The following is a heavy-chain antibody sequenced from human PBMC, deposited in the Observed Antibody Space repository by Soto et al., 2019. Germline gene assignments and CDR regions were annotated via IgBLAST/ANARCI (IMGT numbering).Heavy chain of an antibody. Sequence: ASVKVSCKASGYTFTSYGISWVRQAPGQGLEWMGWISAYNGNTNYAQKLQGRVTMTTDTSTSTAYMELRSLRSDDTAVYYCARDPSLRCDILTGYFSRQTSNFDYWGQGTLVTVSS. D-gene: IGHD3-9*01. J-gene: IGHJ4*02. V-gene: IGHV1-18*01. CDR3: ARDPSLRCDILTGYFSRQTSNFDY. CDR2: ISAYNGNT. CDR1: GYTFTSYG.